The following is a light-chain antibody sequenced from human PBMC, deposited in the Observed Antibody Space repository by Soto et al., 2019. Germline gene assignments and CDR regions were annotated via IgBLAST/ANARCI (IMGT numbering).Light chain of an antibody. CDR2: DVS. CDR1: SSDVGSYNY. Sequence: QSALTQPASVSGSPGQSITFSCTGTSSDVGSYNYVSWYQQHPGKAPKLMIYDVSNRPLGISNRFSGSKSGNTASLTISGLQAEDEADYYCSSYTRSITLVFGGGTKVTVL. CDR3: SSYTRSITLV. V-gene: IGLV2-14*03. J-gene: IGLJ2*01.